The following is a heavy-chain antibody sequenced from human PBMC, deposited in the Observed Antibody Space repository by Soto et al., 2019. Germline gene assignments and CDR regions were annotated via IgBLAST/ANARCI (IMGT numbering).Heavy chain of an antibody. CDR1: GFPFRTYT. D-gene: IGHD2-15*01. Sequence: GGSLRLTCVASGFPFRTYTMNLVRQAHGKGLEWVSGIRGFSPYTFYAESVKGRFTISRDNAKNSLYLQMNSLGVEDTAVYYCARDRGYDAHDYYYNAMDVWGQGTTVTVSS. J-gene: IGHJ6*02. CDR3: ARDRGYDAHDYYYNAMDV. CDR2: IRGFSPYT. V-gene: IGHV3-21*01.